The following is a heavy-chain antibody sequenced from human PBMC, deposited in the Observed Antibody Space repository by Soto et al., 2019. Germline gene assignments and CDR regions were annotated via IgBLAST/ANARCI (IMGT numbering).Heavy chain of an antibody. CDR2: ISYDGSNK. V-gene: IGHV3-30-3*01. J-gene: IGHJ6*02. D-gene: IGHD3-9*01. CDR3: ARVPAFSTGYYPQLAYYGMDV. CDR1: GFTFSSYA. Sequence: LRLSCAASGFTFSSYAMHWVRQAPGKGLEGVAVISYDGSNKYYADSVKGRFTISRDNSKNTLYLQMNSLGAEDTAVYYCARVPAFSTGYYPQLAYYGMDVWGHGT.